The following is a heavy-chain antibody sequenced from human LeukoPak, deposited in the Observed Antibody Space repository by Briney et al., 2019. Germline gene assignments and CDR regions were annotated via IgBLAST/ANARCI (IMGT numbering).Heavy chain of an antibody. V-gene: IGHV4-4*07. CDR3: ARDYPEILTTLDAFDI. D-gene: IGHD3-3*01. CDR2: IYTSGST. Sequence: SETLSLTCTVSGGSISSYYWSWIRQPAGKGLEWIGRIYTSGSTNYNPSLKSRVTMSVDMSKNQFSLKLSSVTAADTAVYYCARDYPEILTTLDAFDIWGQGTMVTVSS. J-gene: IGHJ3*02. CDR1: GGSISSYY.